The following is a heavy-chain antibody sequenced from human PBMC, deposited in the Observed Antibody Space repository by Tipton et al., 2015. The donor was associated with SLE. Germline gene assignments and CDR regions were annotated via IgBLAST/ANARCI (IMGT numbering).Heavy chain of an antibody. CDR1: GGSITTRSYY. V-gene: IGHV4-39*07. CDR2: ISYSGAT. D-gene: IGHD3-10*01. Sequence: TLSLTCIVSGGSITTRSYYWGWISQPPGKGLEWIASISYSGATYYNPSLKSRVIISLDTSRNHFSLKLTSVTAADTAVYFCARQRLRLLSPLDAWGQGTTVTVS. CDR3: ARQRLRLLSPLDA. J-gene: IGHJ6*02.